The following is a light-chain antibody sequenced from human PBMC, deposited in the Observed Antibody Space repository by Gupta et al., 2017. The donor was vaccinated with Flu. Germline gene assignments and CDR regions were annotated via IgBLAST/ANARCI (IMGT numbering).Light chain of an antibody. CDR3: QQRSNWPPGYT. CDR1: QSVSSY. CDR2: DAY. V-gene: IGKV3-11*01. J-gene: IGKJ2*01. Sequence: SGSPGERATLSGRASQSVSSYLAWYQQKPGQAPRLLIYDAYNRATGIPARFSGSGSGTDFTLTISSLEPEDFAVYYCQQRSNWPPGYTFGQGTKLEIK.